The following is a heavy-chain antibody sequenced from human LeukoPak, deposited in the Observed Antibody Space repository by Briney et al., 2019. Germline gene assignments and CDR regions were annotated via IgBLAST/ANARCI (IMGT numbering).Heavy chain of an antibody. CDR1: GGSIRSGGYY. CDR3: ASSYCSTTSCYTGDY. J-gene: IGHJ4*02. V-gene: IGHV4-30-2*01. D-gene: IGHD2-2*02. Sequence: PSETLSLTCTVSGGSIRSGGYYWSWIRQPPGKGLEWIGYIYHSGSTYYNPSIKSRLTISVDRSKNQFSLNLSSVTAADTAVYYCASSYCSTTSCYTGDYWGQGTLVTVSS. CDR2: IYHSGST.